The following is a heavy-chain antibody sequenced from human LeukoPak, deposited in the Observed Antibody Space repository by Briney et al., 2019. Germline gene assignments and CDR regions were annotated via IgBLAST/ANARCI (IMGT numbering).Heavy chain of an antibody. CDR1: GFTFSSYA. V-gene: IGHV3-23*01. Sequence: PGGSLRLSCAVSGFTFSSYAMSWVRQAPGKGLEWVSAISGSGGSTYYADSVKGRFTISRDNSKNTLYLQMNSLRAEDTAVYYCAKEISVQIQLWLRLTSGDAFDIWGQGTMVTVSS. J-gene: IGHJ3*02. CDR2: ISGSGGST. D-gene: IGHD5-18*01. CDR3: AKEISVQIQLWLRLTSGDAFDI.